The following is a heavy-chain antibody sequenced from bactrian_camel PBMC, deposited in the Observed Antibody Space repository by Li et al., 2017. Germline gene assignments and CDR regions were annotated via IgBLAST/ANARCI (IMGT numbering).Heavy chain of an antibody. Sequence: VQLVESGGGSVQAGGSLELSCTVIGSYKRGSMCMGWFRHITGKEREGVAAIDSDATTTNYADSVKGRFTISQDKGKNTVYLLMNSLKPDDSGTYYCAYESGTTPDLCRRRGPGGYFGQGTQVTVS. V-gene: IGHV3S31*01. J-gene: IGHJ4*01. D-gene: IGHD7*01. CDR1: GSYKRGSMC. CDR2: IDSDATTT.